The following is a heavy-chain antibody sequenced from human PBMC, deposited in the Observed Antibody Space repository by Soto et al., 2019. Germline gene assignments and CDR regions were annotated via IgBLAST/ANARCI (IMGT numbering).Heavy chain of an antibody. Sequence: QVQLVQSGAEVKKPGSSVKVSCKASGGTFSSYTISWVRQAPGQGLEWMGRIIPILGIANYAQKFQGRVTITADKSTSTAYMELSSLRSEDTAVYYCAWDSTFHDAFDIWGQGTMVTVSS. V-gene: IGHV1-69*02. CDR2: IIPILGIA. CDR1: GGTFSSYT. CDR3: AWDSTFHDAFDI. D-gene: IGHD1-26*01. J-gene: IGHJ3*02.